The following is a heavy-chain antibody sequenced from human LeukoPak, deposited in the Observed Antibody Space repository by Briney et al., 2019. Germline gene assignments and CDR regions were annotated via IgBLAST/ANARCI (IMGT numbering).Heavy chain of an antibody. Sequence: KPGGSLRLSRAASGFTFSNAWLIWVRQAPGKGLEWVGRIKSKTDGGTTDYAAPVKGRFTISRDDSKNTLYLQMNSLKTEDTAVYYCTTEYYYDSSGYYYKGYWGQGTLVTVSS. V-gene: IGHV3-15*01. CDR1: GFTFSNAW. CDR3: TTEYYYDSSGYYYKGY. J-gene: IGHJ4*02. CDR2: IKSKTDGGTT. D-gene: IGHD3-22*01.